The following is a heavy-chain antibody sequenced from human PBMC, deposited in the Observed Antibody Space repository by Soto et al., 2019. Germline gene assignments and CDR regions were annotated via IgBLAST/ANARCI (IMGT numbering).Heavy chain of an antibody. CDR2: ISSSSSSYI. V-gene: IGHV3-21*01. CDR3: ARDNHTGTTDY. D-gene: IGHD1-7*01. Sequence: GGFLRLSCAASGFTFSSYSMNWVRQAPGKGLEWVSSISSSSSSYIYYADSVKGRFTISRDNAKNSLYLQMNSLRAEDTAVYYCARDNHTGTTDYWGQGTLVTVSS. J-gene: IGHJ4*02. CDR1: GFTFSSYS.